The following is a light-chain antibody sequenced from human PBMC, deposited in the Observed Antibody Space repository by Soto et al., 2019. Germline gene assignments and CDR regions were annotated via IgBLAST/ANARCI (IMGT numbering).Light chain of an antibody. CDR2: GAS. J-gene: IGKJ1*01. Sequence: ETVMTQSPATLSVSPGERATLSCRASQSISGNLAWYQQKPGQAPRLLIYGASTRATDIPGRFSGSGSGTEFTLTISSLQSEDFAVYYCQKYNSWPRTFGQGTKVEIK. CDR1: QSISGN. V-gene: IGKV3-15*01. CDR3: QKYNSWPRT.